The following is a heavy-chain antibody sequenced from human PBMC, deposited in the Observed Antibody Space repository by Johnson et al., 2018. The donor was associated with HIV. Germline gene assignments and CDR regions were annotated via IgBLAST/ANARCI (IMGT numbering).Heavy chain of an antibody. D-gene: IGHD5-12*01. CDR2: IYSGDPT. J-gene: IGHJ3*02. Sequence: VQLVESGGGVVQPGRSLRLSCAASGFTVSTNYMSWIRQAPGKGLEWVSVIYSGDPTYYAGSVKGRFTISRDNSKNTLYLQMNSLRAEDTAVYYCASQVRGLRLGVDAFDIWGQGTLVTVSS. V-gene: IGHV3-66*04. CDR1: GFTVSTNY. CDR3: ASQVRGLRLGVDAFDI.